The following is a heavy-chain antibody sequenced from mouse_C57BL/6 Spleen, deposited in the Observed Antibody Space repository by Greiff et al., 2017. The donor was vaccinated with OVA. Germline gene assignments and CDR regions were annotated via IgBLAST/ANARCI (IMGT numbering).Heavy chain of an antibody. J-gene: IGHJ2*01. CDR3: ARWDYYFDY. D-gene: IGHD4-1*01. Sequence: QVQLQQPGAELVRPGSSVKLSCKASGYTFTSYWMDWVKQRPGQGLEWIGNIYPSDSETHYNQKFKDKATLTVDKSSSTAYMQLSSLTSEDSAVYYCARWDYYFDYWGQGTTLTVSS. V-gene: IGHV1-61*01. CDR2: IYPSDSET. CDR1: GYTFTSYW.